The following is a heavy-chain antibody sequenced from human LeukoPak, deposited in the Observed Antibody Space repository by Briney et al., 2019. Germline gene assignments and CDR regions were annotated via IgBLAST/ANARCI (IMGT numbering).Heavy chain of an antibody. CDR3: TTCGYVGFVDY. CDR2: FYSGGDT. V-gene: IGHV3-53*01. Sequence: GGSLRLSCAASGFTVSSNYVSWVRQAPGKGLEWVSVFYSGGDTYYADSVKGRFTISRDSSKNALFLQMNSLTAEDTAVYYCTTCGYVGFVDYWGQGTLVTVSS. CDR1: GFTVSSNY. D-gene: IGHD3-10*01. J-gene: IGHJ4*02.